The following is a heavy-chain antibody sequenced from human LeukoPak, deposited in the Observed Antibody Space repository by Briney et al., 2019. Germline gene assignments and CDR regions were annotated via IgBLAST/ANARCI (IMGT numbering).Heavy chain of an antibody. Sequence: GGSLRLSCAASGFTVSSNYMSWVRQAPGKGLEWVSVIYSGGSTYYADSVKGRFTISRDNPKNTLYLQMNSLRAEDTAVYYCARGSGYSYGYAYFDYWGQGTLVTVSS. CDR1: GFTVSSNY. V-gene: IGHV3-53*01. J-gene: IGHJ4*02. CDR2: IYSGGST. CDR3: ARGSGYSYGYAYFDY. D-gene: IGHD5-18*01.